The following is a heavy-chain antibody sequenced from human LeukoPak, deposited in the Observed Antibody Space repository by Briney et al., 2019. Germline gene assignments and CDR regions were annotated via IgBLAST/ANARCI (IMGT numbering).Heavy chain of an antibody. CDR2: INHSGST. J-gene: IGHJ4*02. D-gene: IGHD2-2*01. V-gene: IGHV4-34*01. Sequence: PSETLSLTCAVYGGSFSGYYWSWIRQPPGKGLEWIGEINHSGSTNYNPSLKSRVTISVDTSKNQFSLKLSSVTAADTAVYYCARGTGVVPAASLDYWGQGILVTVSS. CDR1: GGSFSGYY. CDR3: ARGTGVVPAASLDY.